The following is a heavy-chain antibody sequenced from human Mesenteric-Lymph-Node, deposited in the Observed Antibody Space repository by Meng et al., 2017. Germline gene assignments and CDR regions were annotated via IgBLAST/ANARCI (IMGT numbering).Heavy chain of an antibody. Sequence: QVQLVQSGAKVKKPGASVKVSCKASGYTFTGYYVHWVRQAPGQGLEWMGWINPNSGGTNYAQKFQGRVTMTRDTSTSTAYMELRSLRSEDTAVYYCARDLPYYYGSGSYQDYWGQGTLVTVSS. J-gene: IGHJ4*02. CDR1: GYTFTGYY. V-gene: IGHV1-2*02. CDR2: INPNSGGT. CDR3: ARDLPYYYGSGSYQDY. D-gene: IGHD3-10*01.